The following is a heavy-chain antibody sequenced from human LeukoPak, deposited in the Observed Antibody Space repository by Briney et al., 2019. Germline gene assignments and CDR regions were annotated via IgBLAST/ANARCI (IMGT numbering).Heavy chain of an antibody. CDR3: AKDQYGGNSDFDY. V-gene: IGHV3-30*18. Sequence: GGSLRLSCAASGFTFSSYGMHWVRQAPGKGLEWVAVIPYDGSNQYYADSVKGRFTISRDNSKSTLYLQMNSLRPEDTAVYYCAKDQYGGNSDFDYWGQGTLVTVSS. J-gene: IGHJ4*02. CDR2: IPYDGSNQ. CDR1: GFTFSSYG. D-gene: IGHD4-23*01.